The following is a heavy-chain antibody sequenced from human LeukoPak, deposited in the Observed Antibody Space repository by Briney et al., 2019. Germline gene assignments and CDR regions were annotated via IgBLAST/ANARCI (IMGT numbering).Heavy chain of an antibody. Sequence: GGSLRLSCAASGFTFNNYAMNWVRQAPGEGLEWVSSISGGGETTYYADSAKGRFTISRDNSQNALYLQMIRLRAEDTAVYYCARDYADYVGYFFFDYWGQGTLVTVSS. CDR3: ARDYADYVGYFFFDY. CDR2: ISGGGETT. CDR1: GFTFNNYA. J-gene: IGHJ4*02. D-gene: IGHD4-17*01. V-gene: IGHV3-23*01.